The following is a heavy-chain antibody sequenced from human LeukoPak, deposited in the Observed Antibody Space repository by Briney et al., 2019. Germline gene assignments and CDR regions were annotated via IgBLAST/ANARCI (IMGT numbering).Heavy chain of an antibody. V-gene: IGHV3-48*01. D-gene: IGHD1-14*01. CDR2: ISSGSSTS. CDR1: GFTFSNYS. CDR3: ARDLGILGY. J-gene: IGHJ4*02. Sequence: GGSLRLSCVASGFTFSNYSMNWVRQAPGKGLEWVSYISSGSSTSYYADSVKGRFTISRDNAKNSLYLQMNSLRGEDTAVYYCARDLGILGYWGQGTLVTVPS.